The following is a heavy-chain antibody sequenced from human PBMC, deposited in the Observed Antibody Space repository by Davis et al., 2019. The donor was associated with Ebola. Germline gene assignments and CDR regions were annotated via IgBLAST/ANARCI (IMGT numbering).Heavy chain of an antibody. CDR2: TYHSGST. D-gene: IGHD5-18*01. V-gene: IGHV4-61*01. CDR1: GGSVRSGTYY. Sequence: MPSQTLSPTCTVPGGSVRSGTYYWSWIRQSPGKGLEWLGYTYHSGSTNYNPSLKSRLTISVDTSKNQFSLKLSSVTAADTAVYYCARASPPYSYGNYYYMDVWGKGTTVTVSS. CDR3: ARASPPYSYGNYYYMDV. J-gene: IGHJ6*03.